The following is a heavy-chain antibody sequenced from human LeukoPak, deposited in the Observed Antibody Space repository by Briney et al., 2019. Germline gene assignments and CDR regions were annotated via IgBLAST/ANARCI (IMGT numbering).Heavy chain of an antibody. CDR1: GYTFSSYA. D-gene: IGHD1-20*01. CDR3: PKEMYNWNDLDAFDI. CDR2: ISGSGGNT. J-gene: IGHJ3*02. V-gene: IGHV3-23*01. Sequence: PGGSLRLSCAASGYTFSSYAMSWVRQAPGKGLEWVSAISGSGGNTYYADSVKGRFTTSRDNSKNTLYLQMNSLRAEDTAVYYCPKEMYNWNDLDAFDIWGQGTMVTVSS.